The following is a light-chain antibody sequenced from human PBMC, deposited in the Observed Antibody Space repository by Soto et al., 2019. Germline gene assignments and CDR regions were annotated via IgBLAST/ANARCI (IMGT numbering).Light chain of an antibody. V-gene: IGLV1-44*01. CDR2: TND. Sequence: QSVLTQPPSASGTPGQRVSLSCSGSHSNIGANTVNWYQHLPGAAPTLLIYTNDQRPSGVAGRFSGSKSGTSASLAISGHQSEDEDNYYCAAWDDSLNGLIFGGGTKLTV. J-gene: IGLJ2*01. CDR3: AAWDDSLNGLI. CDR1: HSNIGANT.